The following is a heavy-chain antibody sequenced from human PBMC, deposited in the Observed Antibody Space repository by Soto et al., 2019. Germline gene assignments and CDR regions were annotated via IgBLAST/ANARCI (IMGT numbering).Heavy chain of an antibody. CDR3: TTLPLDF. CDR1: GFNFSNAW. Sequence: EVQLVESGGGLVNPGGSIIISCAASGFNFSNAWMSWVRQVPGKGLEWVGRIKGKTDGGTADFAAPVKGRFILSRDDSKNTLYLQMNSLKTEDSAVYYCTTLPLDFWGQGTLVTVSS. CDR2: IKGKTDGGTA. V-gene: IGHV3-15*05. J-gene: IGHJ4*02.